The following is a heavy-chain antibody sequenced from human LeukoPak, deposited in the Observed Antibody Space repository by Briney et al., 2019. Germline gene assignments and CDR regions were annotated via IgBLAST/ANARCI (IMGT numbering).Heavy chain of an antibody. CDR1: GYSFANYW. Sequence: GESLKISCKASGYSFANYWIGWVRQMPGKCLESMGIIYPGDSDTTYSPSFQGQVTISVDKSISTAYLQWSSLKASDTAMYYCARGGRLELNWFDPWGQGTLVTVSS. CDR2: IYPGDSDT. CDR3: ARGGRLELNWFDP. J-gene: IGHJ5*02. V-gene: IGHV5-51*01. D-gene: IGHD1-1*01.